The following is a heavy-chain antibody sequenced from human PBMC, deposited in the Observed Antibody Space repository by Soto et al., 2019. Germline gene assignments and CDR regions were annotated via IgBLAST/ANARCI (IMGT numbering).Heavy chain of an antibody. V-gene: IGHV3-74*01. Sequence: GGSLILSCAASGFTFSSNWMHWVRQGPGKGLVWVSRIDNDGSSRDYADSVKGRFTISRDNAKNTLYLEMSSLRAEDTAVYYCATGSGWYSPDYWGQGTLVTVSS. CDR1: GFTFSSNW. D-gene: IGHD6-19*01. J-gene: IGHJ4*02. CDR3: ATGSGWYSPDY. CDR2: IDNDGSSR.